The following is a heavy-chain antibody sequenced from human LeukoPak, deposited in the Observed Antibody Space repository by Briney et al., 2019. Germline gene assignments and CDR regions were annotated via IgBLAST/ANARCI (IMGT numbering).Heavy chain of an antibody. CDR2: ISYDGSNK. CDR3: ARLPSSGSYHDAFDI. Sequence: GGSLRLSCAASGFTFSSYAMPWVRQAPGKGLEWVAVISYDGSNKYYADSVKGRFTISRDNSKNTLFVQMNSLRAEDTAVYYCARLPSSGSYHDAFDIWGQGTLVTVSS. V-gene: IGHV3-30-3*01. D-gene: IGHD1-26*01. CDR1: GFTFSSYA. J-gene: IGHJ3*02.